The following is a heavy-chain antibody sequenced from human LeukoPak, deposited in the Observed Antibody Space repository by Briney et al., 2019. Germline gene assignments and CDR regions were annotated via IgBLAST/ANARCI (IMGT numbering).Heavy chain of an antibody. CDR1: GGSFSGYC. Sequence: SETLSLTCAVYGGSFSGYCWSWIRQPPGKGLEWIGEINHSGSTNFNPSLKSRVTISVDTSKNQFSLKLSSETAADTAVYYCARGGNYYYMDVWGKGTTVTVSS. CDR3: ARGGNYYYMDV. J-gene: IGHJ6*03. V-gene: IGHV4-34*01. CDR2: INHSGST.